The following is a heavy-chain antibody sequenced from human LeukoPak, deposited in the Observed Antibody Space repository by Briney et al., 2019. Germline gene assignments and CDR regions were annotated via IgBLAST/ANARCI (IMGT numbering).Heavy chain of an antibody. CDR1: GFTFSSYS. J-gene: IGHJ4*02. D-gene: IGHD6-6*01. V-gene: IGHV3-21*01. CDR3: ARGSAIHPTFDY. CDR2: ISSSSSYI. Sequence: KPGGSLRLSCAASGFTFSSYSMNWVRQAPGKGREWVSSISSSSSYIYYADSVKGRFTISRDNAKNSLYLQMNSLRAEDTAVYYCARGSAIHPTFDYWGQGNLVTVSS.